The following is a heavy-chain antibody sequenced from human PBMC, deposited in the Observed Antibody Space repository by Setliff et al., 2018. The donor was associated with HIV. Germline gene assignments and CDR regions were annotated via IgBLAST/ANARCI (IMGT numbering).Heavy chain of an antibody. D-gene: IGHD2-2*01. CDR3: ARHVVALGIVVLPAGALDF. CDR1: GYSFTTYW. Sequence: PGESLKISCEASGYSFTTYWIGWVRQKPGKGLEWMGIIYPGDLDTRYSPSFQGQVTISADKSISTAYLQWSSLKASDTAIYYCARHVVALGIVVLPAGALDFWGPGTLVTVSS. CDR2: IYPGDLDT. J-gene: IGHJ4*02. V-gene: IGHV5-51*01.